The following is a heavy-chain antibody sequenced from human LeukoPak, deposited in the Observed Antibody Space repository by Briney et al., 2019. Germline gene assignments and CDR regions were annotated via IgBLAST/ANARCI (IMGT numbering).Heavy chain of an antibody. D-gene: IGHD2-2*01. V-gene: IGHV1-69*05. J-gene: IGHJ6*02. CDR3: ARGNVVVPAAIPTYGMDV. Sequence: GASVKVSCKASGGTFSSYAISWVRQAPGQGLEWMGGIIPIFGTANYAQKFQGGVTITTDESTSTAYMELSSLRSEDTAVYYCARGNVVVPAAIPTYGMDVWGQGTTVTVSS. CDR1: GGTFSSYA. CDR2: IIPIFGTA.